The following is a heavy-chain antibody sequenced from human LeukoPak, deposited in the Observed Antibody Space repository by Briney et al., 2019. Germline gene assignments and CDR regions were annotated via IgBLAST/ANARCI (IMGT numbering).Heavy chain of an antibody. J-gene: IGHJ4*02. CDR3: AKVSDVDTAMVIN. V-gene: IGHV3-21*04. CDR1: GFTFSSYS. Sequence: SGGSLRLSCAASGFTFSSYSMNWVRQAPGKGLEWVSSISSSSSYIYYADSVKGRFTISRDNSKNTLYLQMNSLRAEDTAVYYCAKVSDVDTAMVINWGQGTLVTVSS. CDR2: ISSSSSYI. D-gene: IGHD5-18*01.